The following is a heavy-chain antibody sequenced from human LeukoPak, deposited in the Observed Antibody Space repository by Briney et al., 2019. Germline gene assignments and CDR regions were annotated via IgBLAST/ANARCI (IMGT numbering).Heavy chain of an antibody. CDR2: ITGSGPYI. CDR1: GFTIRTFA. V-gene: IGHV3-21*06. Sequence: GGSLRLSCAASGFTIRTFAMHWVRLSPGKGLEWVSSITGSGPYILYADSVKRRFTISRDNTKNLLYLEMNSLRVEDTAVYYCTREGLGTTFSAWFDPWGRGTLVFVSS. J-gene: IGHJ5*02. D-gene: IGHD1-7*01. CDR3: TREGLGTTFSAWFDP.